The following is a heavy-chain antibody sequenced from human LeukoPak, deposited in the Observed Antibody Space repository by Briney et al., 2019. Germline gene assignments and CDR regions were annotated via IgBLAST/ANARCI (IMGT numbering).Heavy chain of an antibody. CDR1: GFTFSNYA. Sequence: GGSLRLSCAASGFTFSNYAMSWVRQAPGKGLEWVSAISGSGGSTYYADSVKGRFTISRDNSKYTLFLQMDSLRADDTAVYYCTKDLPPSSSGSYTSEYWGQGTLVTVSS. CDR3: TKDLPPSSSGSYTSEY. J-gene: IGHJ4*02. D-gene: IGHD6-13*01. V-gene: IGHV3-23*01. CDR2: ISGSGGST.